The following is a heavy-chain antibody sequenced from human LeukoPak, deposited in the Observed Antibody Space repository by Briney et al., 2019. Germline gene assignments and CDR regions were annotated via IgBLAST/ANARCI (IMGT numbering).Heavy chain of an antibody. Sequence: ASVKVSCKASGYTFTSYYMHWVRQAPGQGLEWMGIINPSSGSTSYAQKFQGRVTMTRDTSTSTVYMELSSLRSEDTAVYYCARDEIYCSSTSCYHDLFDYWGQGTLVTVSS. CDR3: ARDEIYCSSTSCYHDLFDY. J-gene: IGHJ4*02. CDR1: GYTFTSYY. D-gene: IGHD2-2*01. V-gene: IGHV1-46*01. CDR2: INPSSGST.